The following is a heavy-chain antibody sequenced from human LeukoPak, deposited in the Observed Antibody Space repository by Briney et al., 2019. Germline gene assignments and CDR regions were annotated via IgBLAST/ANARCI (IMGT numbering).Heavy chain of an antibody. J-gene: IGHJ4*02. V-gene: IGHV3-21*01. CDR3: ARDNEPTEWFGESLVY. CDR1: GFTFSSYS. CDR2: ISSSSGYI. Sequence: GGTLRLSCAASGFTFSSYSMNWVRRAPREGPEWVSSISSSSGYIYYADSVKGRFTISRDNAKNSLYLQMNGLRAEYTAVYYGARDNEPTEWFGESLVYWGQGTLVTVSS. D-gene: IGHD3-10*01.